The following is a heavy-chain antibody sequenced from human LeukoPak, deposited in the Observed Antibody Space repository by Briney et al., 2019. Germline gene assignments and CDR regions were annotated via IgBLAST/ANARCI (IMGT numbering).Heavy chain of an antibody. CDR1: GYFISSGYY. Sequence: SETLSLTCTVSGYFISSGYYWGWIRQPPGKVLQWIGSVHHSGSTYYNPSLKSRVTISVDTSKNQFSLKLSSMTAADTAVYYCARTTEGYCRGRSCYSYYYYMDVWGKGTTVTVSS. CDR2: VHHSGST. V-gene: IGHV4-38-2*02. CDR3: ARTTEGYCRGRSCYSYYYYMDV. J-gene: IGHJ6*03. D-gene: IGHD2-15*01.